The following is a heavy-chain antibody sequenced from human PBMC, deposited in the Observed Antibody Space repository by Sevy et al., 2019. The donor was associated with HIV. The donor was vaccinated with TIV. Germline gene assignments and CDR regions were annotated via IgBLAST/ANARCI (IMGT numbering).Heavy chain of an antibody. CDR3: ARGPSGAAAGRFDS. J-gene: IGHJ4*02. CDR2: INQGGNQK. Sequence: GESLKISCAASGFTFSSYWINWVRQAPGEGLEWVANINQGGNQKHYMDSVKGRFPISRDNAENAVYLQMNSLRVEDTAVYYCARGPSGAAAGRFDSWGQGTLVTVSS. CDR1: GFTFSSYW. V-gene: IGHV3-7*01. D-gene: IGHD6-13*01.